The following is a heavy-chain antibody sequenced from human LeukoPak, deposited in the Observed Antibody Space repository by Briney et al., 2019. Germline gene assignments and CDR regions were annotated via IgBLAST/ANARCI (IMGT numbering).Heavy chain of an antibody. CDR1: GGSISSGGYY. CDR2: INHSGST. CDR3: ARFVVVVAATADQADY. J-gene: IGHJ4*02. D-gene: IGHD2-15*01. V-gene: IGHV4-31*03. Sequence: SETLSLTCTVSGGSISSGGYYWSWIRQHPGKGLEWIGEINHSGSTNYNPSLKSRVTISVDTSKNQFSLKLSSVTAADTAVYYCARFVVVVAATADQADYWGQGTLVTVSS.